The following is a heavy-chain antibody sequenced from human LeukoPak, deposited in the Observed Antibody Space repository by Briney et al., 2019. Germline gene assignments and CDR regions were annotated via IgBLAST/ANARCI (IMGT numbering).Heavy chain of an antibody. Sequence: GESLKISCKGSGYSFTSYWIGWVRQMPGKGLEWMGIIYPGDSDTRYSPSFQGQVTISADKSISTAYLQWSSLKASDTAMYYCARHASTTFGGVIVKNWFDPWGQGTLVTVSS. V-gene: IGHV5-51*01. J-gene: IGHJ5*02. D-gene: IGHD3-16*02. CDR3: ARHASTTFGGVIVKNWFDP. CDR2: IYPGDSDT. CDR1: GYSFTSYW.